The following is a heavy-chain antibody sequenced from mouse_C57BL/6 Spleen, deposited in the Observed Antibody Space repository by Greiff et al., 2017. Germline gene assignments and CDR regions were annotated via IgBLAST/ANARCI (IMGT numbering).Heavy chain of an antibody. CDR2: IYPGDGDT. CDR3: ARGPPGYFDV. CDR1: GYAFSSYW. J-gene: IGHJ1*03. V-gene: IGHV1-80*01. Sequence: QVHVKQSGAELVKPGASVKISCKASGYAFSSYWMNWVKQRPGKGLEWIGQIYPGDGDTNYNGKFQGKATLTADKSSSTAYMQLSSLTSEDSAVYFCARGPPGYFDVWGTGTTVTVSS.